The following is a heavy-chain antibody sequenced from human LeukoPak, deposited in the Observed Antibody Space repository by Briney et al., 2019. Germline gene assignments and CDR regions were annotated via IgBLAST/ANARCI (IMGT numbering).Heavy chain of an antibody. J-gene: IGHJ6*02. CDR3: AKDIVGSSYYYGLDV. CDR2: ISYDGENK. CDR1: GFTFSSYG. D-gene: IGHD1-26*01. V-gene: IGHV3-30*18. Sequence: PGRSLRLSCAASGFTFSSYGMHWVRQAPGKGLEGVAVISYDGENKDHADSVKGRFTISRDNSKNTVYLEMNSLRTEDTAEYYCAKDIVGSSYYYGLDVWGQGTTVTVS.